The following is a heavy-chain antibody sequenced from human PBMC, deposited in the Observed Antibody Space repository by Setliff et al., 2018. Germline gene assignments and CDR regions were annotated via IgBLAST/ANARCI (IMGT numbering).Heavy chain of an antibody. V-gene: IGHV4-61*09. Sequence: PSETLSLTCTVSGDSINSGNYYWTWIRQPAGKGLEWIGQIYTSGSASYNPSLKSRVTISVDTSKNQFSLKLSSVTAADTALYYCTVYNTGSSKDHYWGQGTPVTVS. CDR1: GDSINSGNYY. CDR2: IYTSGSA. J-gene: IGHJ4*02. CDR3: TVYNTGSSKDHY. D-gene: IGHD2-8*02.